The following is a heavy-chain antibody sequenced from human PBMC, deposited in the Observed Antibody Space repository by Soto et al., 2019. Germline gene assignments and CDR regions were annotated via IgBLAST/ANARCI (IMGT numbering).Heavy chain of an antibody. CDR1: GDAFSTYA. V-gene: IGHV1-69*01. J-gene: IGHJ4*02. CDR3: ARPKGSYSSGYYYFDY. Sequence: LVKVSCKSSGDAFSTYAIYWVRQATGQGLEWMGAIIPLFGTADYAQKFQGRVTITADESTSTAYMELSSLRSEDTAVYYCARPKGSYSSGYYYFDYWGQGTLVTVSS. D-gene: IGHD6-19*01. CDR2: IIPLFGTA.